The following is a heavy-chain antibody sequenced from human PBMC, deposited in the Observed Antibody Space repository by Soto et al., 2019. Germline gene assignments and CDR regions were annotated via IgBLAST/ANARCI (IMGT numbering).Heavy chain of an antibody. Sequence: QVQLQQWGAGLLKPSETLSLTCAVYGESFSGYYWSWIRQPPGKGLEWIGEINHSGSTNYNPSLKSRVTISVDTSKNQFSLKLCSVTAADTAVYYCARSYGSSWYMTFDYWGQGTLVTVSS. J-gene: IGHJ4*02. CDR1: GESFSGYY. D-gene: IGHD6-13*01. V-gene: IGHV4-34*01. CDR3: ARSYGSSWYMTFDY. CDR2: INHSGST.